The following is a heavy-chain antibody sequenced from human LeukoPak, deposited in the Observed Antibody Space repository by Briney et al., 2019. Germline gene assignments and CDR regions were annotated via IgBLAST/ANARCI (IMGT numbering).Heavy chain of an antibody. V-gene: IGHV3-33*01. Sequence: AGRSLRLSCAASGFTFSSYGMHWVRQAPGKGLEWVAVIWYDGSNKYYADSVKGRFTISRDNSKNTLYLQMNSLRVEDTAVYYCARDVSGMDVWGKGTTVTVSS. CDR1: GFTFSSYG. CDR3: ARDVSGMDV. CDR2: IWYDGSNK. D-gene: IGHD5/OR15-5a*01. J-gene: IGHJ6*04.